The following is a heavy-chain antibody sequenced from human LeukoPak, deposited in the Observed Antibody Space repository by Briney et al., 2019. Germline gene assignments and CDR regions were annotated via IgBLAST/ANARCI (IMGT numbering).Heavy chain of an antibody. CDR3: ARAYCTSYDSSGYYCEPLDY. V-gene: IGHV3-23*01. D-gene: IGHD3-22*01. CDR2: ISDSGGST. J-gene: IGHJ4*02. Sequence: RPGGSLRLSCAASGFTFSSYAMTWVRQAPGKGLEWVSGISDSGGSTYYADSVKGRFTISRDNSKNTLYLQMNSLRAEDTAVYYCARAYCTSYDSSGYYCEPLDYWGQGTLVTVSS. CDR1: GFTFSSYA.